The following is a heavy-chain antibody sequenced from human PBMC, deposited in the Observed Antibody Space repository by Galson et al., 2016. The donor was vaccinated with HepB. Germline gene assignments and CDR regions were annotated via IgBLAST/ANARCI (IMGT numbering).Heavy chain of an antibody. CDR3: ASSYCTGGSCYFDD. Sequence: QAPGKGLEWLSVIYSGGTTNYADSLKGRFTISRDDSKNTVYLHISSLRVEDTAVYYCASSYCTGGSCYFDDWGQGTLLTVSS. J-gene: IGHJ4*02. D-gene: IGHD2-15*01. CDR2: IYSGGTT. V-gene: IGHV3-53*01.